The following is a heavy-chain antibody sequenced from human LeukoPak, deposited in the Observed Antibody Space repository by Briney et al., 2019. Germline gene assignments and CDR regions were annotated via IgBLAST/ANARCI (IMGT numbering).Heavy chain of an antibody. D-gene: IGHD2-2*03. CDR3: ARLLRVGYCSTTTCNWFDP. CDR1: GDSISSSSYY. J-gene: IGHJ5*02. Sequence: KPSETLSLTCTVSGDSISSSSYYWEWIRQPPGKGLEWIGSTFYSGSTYYSPSLKSRVTISVDTSKNQFSLKLSSVTAADTAVYYCARLLRVGYCSTTTCNWFDPWGQGTLVTVSS. CDR2: TFYSGST. V-gene: IGHV4-39*07.